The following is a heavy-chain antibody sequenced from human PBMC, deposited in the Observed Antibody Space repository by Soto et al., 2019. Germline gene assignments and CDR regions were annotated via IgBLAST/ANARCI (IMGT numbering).Heavy chain of an antibody. CDR2: MDPNSGNT. Sequence: GASVKVSCKASGYTFTSYVINWVRQATGQGLERMGWMDPNSGNTGYAQEFQGRVTMTRNTSISTAYMELSSLRSEDTAVYYCARWFLEWLPDYYYYYMDVWGKGTTVTVSS. D-gene: IGHD3-3*01. CDR3: ARWFLEWLPDYYYYYMDV. J-gene: IGHJ6*03. CDR1: GYTFTSYV. V-gene: IGHV1-8*01.